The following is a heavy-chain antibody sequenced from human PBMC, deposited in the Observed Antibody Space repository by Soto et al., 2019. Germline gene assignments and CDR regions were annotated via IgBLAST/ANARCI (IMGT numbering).Heavy chain of an antibody. J-gene: IGHJ6*02. CDR1: GYTFTSYA. D-gene: IGHD5-18*01. V-gene: IGHV1-3*01. CDR3: ATDNKRSGYSYGYGHYHYGIDV. CDR2: INAGNGNT. Sequence: ASVKVSCKASGYTFTSYAMHWVRQAPGQRLEWMGWINAGNGNTKYSQKFQGRVTITRDTSASTAYMELSSLRSEDTAVYYCATDNKRSGYSYGYGHYHYGIDVRRQGTTVSVCS.